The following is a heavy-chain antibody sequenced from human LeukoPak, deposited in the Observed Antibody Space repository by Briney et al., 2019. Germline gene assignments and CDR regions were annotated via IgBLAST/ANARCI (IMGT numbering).Heavy chain of an antibody. CDR3: ARDLAYGDYIYDY. J-gene: IGHJ4*02. CDR2: IYSGDTT. V-gene: IGHV3-66*01. CDR1: GITVSRNY. D-gene: IGHD4-17*01. Sequence: GGSLRLSCAASGITVSRNYMNWVRQAPGKGLEWVSVIYSGDTTHYADSVKGRFSISRDNSKNTLYLQMNNLRVEDTAVYYCARDLAYGDYIYDYWGQETLVTVSS.